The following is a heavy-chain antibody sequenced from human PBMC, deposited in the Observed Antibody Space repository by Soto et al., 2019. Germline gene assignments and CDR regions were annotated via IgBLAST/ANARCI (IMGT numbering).Heavy chain of an antibody. CDR1: GFSFSSYW. CDR2: IKQDVSEK. Sequence: GGSLRLSCAASGFSFSSYWMSWARQAPGKGLELLANIKQDVSEKYYVDSVRGRFTISRDSAKNSLFLQMNSLTAEDTALYYYATGYNRFDYWGRGRLVTVSS. D-gene: IGHD6-13*01. CDR3: ATGYNRFDY. V-gene: IGHV3-7*03. J-gene: IGHJ4*01.